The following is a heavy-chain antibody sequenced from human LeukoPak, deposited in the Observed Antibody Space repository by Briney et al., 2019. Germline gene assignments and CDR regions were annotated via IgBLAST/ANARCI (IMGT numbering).Heavy chain of an antibody. CDR1: GFPFSDYW. Sequence: GGSLRLSCAASGFPFSDYWMDWVRQAPGKGMEWVANIKQDGSEQYYADSVKGRFTISRDNAKNSLYLQMNSLRAEDTALYYCSRSLDYWGQGALVTVSS. J-gene: IGHJ4*02. CDR2: IKQDGSEQ. V-gene: IGHV3-7*01. CDR3: SRSLDY.